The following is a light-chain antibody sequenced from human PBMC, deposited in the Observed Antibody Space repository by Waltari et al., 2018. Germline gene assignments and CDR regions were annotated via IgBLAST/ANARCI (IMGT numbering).Light chain of an antibody. Sequence: QSALTQPASVSGSPGQSITISCTGTSSDVGGYHYFSWYQQHPGKAPKLMIYDVSNRPSGVSNRFSGSKSGNTASLTISGLQAEDEADYYCSSYTSSSTIVFGGGTKLTVL. J-gene: IGLJ2*01. V-gene: IGLV2-14*03. CDR1: SSDVGGYHY. CDR3: SSYTSSSTIV. CDR2: DVS.